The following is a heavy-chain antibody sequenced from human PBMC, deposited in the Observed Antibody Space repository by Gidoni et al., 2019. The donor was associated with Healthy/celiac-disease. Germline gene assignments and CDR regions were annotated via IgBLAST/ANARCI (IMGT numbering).Heavy chain of an antibody. D-gene: IGHD1-26*01. J-gene: IGHJ3*01. CDR3: ARDLPSGPYFTPFAFDV. V-gene: IGHV4-61*02. CDR1: GNSINTGYYY. CDR2: IPKSGKA. Sequence: QVQLQQSGPGVVKPSQTLSLTCTVSGNSINTGYYYWSWIRPSAGKGLGLIGRIPKSGKATYCTSLKTRSTIFVDTAKNRFSPKLTSLTAPETAIYYRARDLPSGPYFTPFAFDVWGQGTTVTVSS.